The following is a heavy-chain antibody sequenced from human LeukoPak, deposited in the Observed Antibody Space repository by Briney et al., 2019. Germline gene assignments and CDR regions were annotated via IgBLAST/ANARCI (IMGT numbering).Heavy chain of an antibody. Sequence: GGSLRLSCAASGFSFSVYKMHWVRQAPGKGLEWISDISSSGTTTYYADSVKGRFTISRDNAKNSLYLQMNSLRAEDMAVYYCTTLTVANNFDYWGQGTLVTVSS. CDR1: GFSFSVYK. D-gene: IGHD5-12*01. V-gene: IGHV3-48*03. CDR2: ISSSGTTT. J-gene: IGHJ4*02. CDR3: TTLTVANNFDY.